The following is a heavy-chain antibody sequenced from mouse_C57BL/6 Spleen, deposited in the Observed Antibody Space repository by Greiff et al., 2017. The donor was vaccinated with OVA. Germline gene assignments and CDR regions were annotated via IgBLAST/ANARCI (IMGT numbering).Heavy chain of an antibody. CDR1: GFTFGDYG. V-gene: IGHV5-17*01. CDR3: ARSYGNNYFDY. CDR2: ISSGSSTI. D-gene: IGHD2-1*01. J-gene: IGHJ2*01. Sequence: EVQRVESGGGLVKPGGSLKLSCAASGFTFGDYGMHWVRQAPEKGLEWVAYISSGSSTIYYADTVKGRFTISRDNAKNTLFLQMTSLRSEDTAMYYCARSYGNNYFDYWGQGTTLTVSS.